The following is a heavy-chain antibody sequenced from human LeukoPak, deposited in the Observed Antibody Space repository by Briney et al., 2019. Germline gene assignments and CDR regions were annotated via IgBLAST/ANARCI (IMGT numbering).Heavy chain of an antibody. CDR1: GGTFISYT. D-gene: IGHD3-22*01. J-gene: IGHJ4*02. CDR3: ARACSGDYYPDH. V-gene: IGHV1-69*02. Sequence: ASVKVSCKASGGTFISYTISRVRQAPGQGLEWMGRIIPILGLAHYAPKLQGRVTITADKSTNTAYMELSSLRSEDTAVYNCARACSGDYYPDHWGQGTLVTVSS. CDR2: IIPILGLA.